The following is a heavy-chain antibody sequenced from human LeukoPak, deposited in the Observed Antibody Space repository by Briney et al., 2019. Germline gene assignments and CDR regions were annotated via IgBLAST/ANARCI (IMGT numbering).Heavy chain of an antibody. D-gene: IGHD6-19*01. V-gene: IGHV1-69*04. J-gene: IGHJ4*02. CDR2: IIPILGIA. CDR1: GGTFSSYA. Sequence: ASVKVSCKASGGTFSSYAISWVRQAPGQGLEWVGRIIPILGIANYAQKFQGRVTITADKSTSTAYMELSSLRSEDTAVYYCARGRAVAGKTYYFDYWGQGTLVTVSS. CDR3: ARGRAVAGKTYYFDY.